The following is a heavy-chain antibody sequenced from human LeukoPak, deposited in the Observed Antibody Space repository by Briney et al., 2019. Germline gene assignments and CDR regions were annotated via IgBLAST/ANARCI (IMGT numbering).Heavy chain of an antibody. D-gene: IGHD3-22*01. CDR2: IWYDGTNI. J-gene: IGHJ4*02. CDR1: GFTFSSYS. V-gene: IGHV3-33*01. Sequence: GGSLRLSCAASGFTFSSYSMHWVRQAPGKGLEWLAVIWYDGTNIYYADSVKGRFAISRDNSKNTLYLQMNSLRAEDTAVYYCARARNNYDSSSYSALDYWGQGTLVTVSS. CDR3: ARARNNYDSSSYSALDY.